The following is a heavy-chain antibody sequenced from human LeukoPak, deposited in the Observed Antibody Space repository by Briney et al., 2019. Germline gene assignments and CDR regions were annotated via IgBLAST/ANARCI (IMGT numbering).Heavy chain of an antibody. CDR3: ARDASYYGSGSYYNGDY. D-gene: IGHD3-10*01. CDR2: ISYDGSNK. Sequence: PGRSLRLSCAASGFTFSSYAMHWVRQAPGKGLEWVAVISYDGSNKYYADSVKGRFTISRDNSKNTLYLQTNSLRAEDTAVYYCARDASYYGSGSYYNGDYWGQGTLVTVSS. J-gene: IGHJ4*02. CDR1: GFTFSSYA. V-gene: IGHV3-30*04.